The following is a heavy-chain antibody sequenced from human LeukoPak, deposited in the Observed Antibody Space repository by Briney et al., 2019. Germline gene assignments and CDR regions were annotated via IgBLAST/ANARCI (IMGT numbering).Heavy chain of an antibody. Sequence: SETLSLTCAVDGGSFSGYYWSWIRQPPGKGLEWIGEINHSGSTNYNPSLKSRVTISVDTSKNQFSLKLSSVTAADTAVYYCARRPYCSGGSCYGYYFDYWGQGTLVTVSS. D-gene: IGHD2-15*01. CDR2: INHSGST. J-gene: IGHJ4*02. V-gene: IGHV4-34*01. CDR3: ARRPYCSGGSCYGYYFDY. CDR1: GGSFSGYY.